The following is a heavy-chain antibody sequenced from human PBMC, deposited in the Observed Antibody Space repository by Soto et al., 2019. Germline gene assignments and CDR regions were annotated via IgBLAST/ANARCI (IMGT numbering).Heavy chain of an antibody. V-gene: IGHV3-49*03. D-gene: IGHD5-12*01. Sequence: GGSLRLSCTASGFTFGDYAMSWFRQAPGKGLEWVGFIRSKAYGGTTEYAASVKGRFTISRDDSKSIAYLQMNSLKTEDTAVYYCTRVRSRWLQFGNFDYWGQGTLVTVSS. CDR2: IRSKAYGGTT. CDR3: TRVRSRWLQFGNFDY. J-gene: IGHJ4*02. CDR1: GFTFGDYA.